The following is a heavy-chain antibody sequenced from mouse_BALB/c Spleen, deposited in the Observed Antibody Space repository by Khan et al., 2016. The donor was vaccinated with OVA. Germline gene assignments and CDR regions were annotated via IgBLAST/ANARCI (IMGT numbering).Heavy chain of an antibody. V-gene: IGHV5-17*02. J-gene: IGHJ2*01. CDR3: ATSYFYGYYFDY. CDR1: GFTFNSYG. Sequence: EVELVESGGGLVQPGGSRKLSCAASGFTFNSYGMHWVRQAPEKGLEWVAYISGDSNTIYYADTVKGRFTISRDNPKNTLFLQMTSLMSEDTAMYYCATSYFYGYYFDYWGPRTTLTVS. CDR2: ISGDSNTI. D-gene: IGHD1-1*01.